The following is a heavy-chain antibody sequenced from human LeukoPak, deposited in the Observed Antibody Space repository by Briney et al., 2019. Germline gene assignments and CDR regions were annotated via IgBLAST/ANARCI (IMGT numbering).Heavy chain of an antibody. D-gene: IGHD6-19*01. CDR2: IYYSGST. J-gene: IGHJ4*02. CDR3: ARSAAYSSDSRRTPDDY. V-gene: IGHV4-59*01. Sequence: SETLSLTCTVSGGSISSYYWSWIRQPPGKGLEWIGYIYYSGSTNYNPSLKSRVTISVDTSKNQFSLKLSSVTAADTAVYYCARSAAYSSDSRRTPDDYWGQGTLVTVSS. CDR1: GGSISSYY.